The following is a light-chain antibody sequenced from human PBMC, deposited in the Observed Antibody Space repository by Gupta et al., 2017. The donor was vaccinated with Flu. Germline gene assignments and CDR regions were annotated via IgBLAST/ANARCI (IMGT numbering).Light chain of an antibody. CDR2: LGS. J-gene: IGKJ2*01. Sequence: VTPGVPAYISCRSSLSLMYSNGYNYLDWYLQKPGQSPQLLIYLGSDRASGVPDRFSGSGSGTDFTLKISRVEAEDVGVYYCMQVLQTPFTFGQGTKLEIK. V-gene: IGKV2-28*01. CDR1: LSLMYSNGYNY. CDR3: MQVLQTPFT.